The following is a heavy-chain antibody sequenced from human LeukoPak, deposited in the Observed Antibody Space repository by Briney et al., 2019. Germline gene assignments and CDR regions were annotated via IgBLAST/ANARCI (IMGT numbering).Heavy chain of an antibody. J-gene: IGHJ4*02. CDR1: GFTFSSYA. CDR3: ARAPYCSGGSCYGPYFDY. V-gene: IGHV3-23*01. CDR2: ISGSGGST. Sequence: GGSPRLSCAASGFTFSSYAMSWVRQAPGKGLEWVSAISGSGGSTYYADSVKGRFTISRDNSKNTLYLQMNSLRAEDTAVYYCARAPYCSGGSCYGPYFDYWGQGTLVTVSS. D-gene: IGHD2-15*01.